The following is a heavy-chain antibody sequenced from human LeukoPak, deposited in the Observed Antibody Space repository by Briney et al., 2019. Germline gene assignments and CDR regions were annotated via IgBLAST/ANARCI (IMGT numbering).Heavy chain of an antibody. Sequence: GGSLRLSCAASGFTVSSNYMSWVRQAPGKGLEWVSVIYSGGSTYYADSVKGRFTISRDNSKDTLYLQMDSLRAEDTALYYCAREEHDYVWGSYRYYYYYGIDVWGQGTTVTVSS. CDR1: GFTVSSNY. V-gene: IGHV3-53*05. CDR3: AREEHDYVWGSYRYYYYYGIDV. D-gene: IGHD3-16*02. CDR2: IYSGGST. J-gene: IGHJ6*02.